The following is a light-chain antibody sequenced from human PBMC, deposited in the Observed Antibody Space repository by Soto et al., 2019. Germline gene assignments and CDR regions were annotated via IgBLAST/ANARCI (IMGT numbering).Light chain of an antibody. V-gene: IGLV2-14*03. CDR3: SSYTSSSVV. CDR1: STDVDGYNY. Sequence: QSALTQPASVSGSPGQSITISFTGTSTDVDGYNYVSWYQQHPGKAPQLMIYDVSNRPSGVSNRFSGSKSGNTASLTISGLQAEDEADYYCSSYTSSSVVFGGGTKLTVL. CDR2: DVS. J-gene: IGLJ2*01.